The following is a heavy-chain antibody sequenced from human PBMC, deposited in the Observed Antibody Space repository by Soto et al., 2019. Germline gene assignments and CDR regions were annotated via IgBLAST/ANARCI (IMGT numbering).Heavy chain of an antibody. CDR2: ISYAVINK. J-gene: IGHJ4*02. CDR1: GFTFSNHG. V-gene: IGHV3-33*01. CDR3: ARDRGWSRSHYFDS. Sequence: QVQSVESGGGVVQPGTSLRLSCAVSGFTFSNHGMHWVRQAPGKGLEWVAFISYAVINKDYKDSLKGRFTISRDNFKDNLFLQMNTLRADDTAVYYCARDRGWSRSHYFDSWGQGTLVTVSS. D-gene: IGHD2-15*01.